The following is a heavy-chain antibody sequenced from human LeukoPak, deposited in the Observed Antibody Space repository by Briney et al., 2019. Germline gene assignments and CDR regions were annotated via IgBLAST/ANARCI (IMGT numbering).Heavy chain of an antibody. CDR1: GYAFTGYY. CDR3: ARDRHWNYVDY. CDR2: INPNSGGT. J-gene: IGHJ4*02. Sequence: GASVKVSCKASGYAFTGYYMHWVRQAPGQGLEWMGWINPNSGGTNYAQKFQGRVTMTRDTSISTAYMELSRLRSDNTAVYYCARDRHWNYVDYWGQGTLVTVSS. V-gene: IGHV1-2*02. D-gene: IGHD1-1*01.